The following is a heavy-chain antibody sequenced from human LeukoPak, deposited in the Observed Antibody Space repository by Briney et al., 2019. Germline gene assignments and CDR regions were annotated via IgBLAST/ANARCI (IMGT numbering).Heavy chain of an antibody. CDR1: AFTFSSYW. CDR2: IKEDGSEI. V-gene: IGHV3-7*01. Sequence: GGSLRLSCEASAFTFSSYWMSWVHQAPGKGLEWVANIKEDGSEINYVDSVKGRFTISRDNAKNSLFLQMNSLRVEDTAVYYCARGRGYSSFDYWGQGTLVTVSS. J-gene: IGHJ4*02. D-gene: IGHD4-23*01. CDR3: ARGRGYSSFDY.